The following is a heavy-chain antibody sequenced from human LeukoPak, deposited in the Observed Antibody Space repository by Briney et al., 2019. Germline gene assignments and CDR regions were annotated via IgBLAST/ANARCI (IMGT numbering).Heavy chain of an antibody. D-gene: IGHD5-18*01. CDR3: ATSGYSYGLIGYYYGMDV. Sequence: SVKVSCKASGGTFSSYAISWVRQAPGQGLEWMGGIIPIFGTANYAQKFQGRVTITADESTSTAYMELSSLRSEDTAVYYCATSGYSYGLIGYYYGMDVWGQGTTVTVSS. CDR1: GGTFSSYA. V-gene: IGHV1-69*13. J-gene: IGHJ6*02. CDR2: IIPIFGTA.